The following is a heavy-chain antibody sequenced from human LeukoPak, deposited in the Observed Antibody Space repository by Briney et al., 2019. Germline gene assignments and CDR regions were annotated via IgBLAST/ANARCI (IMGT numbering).Heavy chain of an antibody. CDR3: AKGDYGDYGDY. J-gene: IGHJ4*02. CDR1: RFTFSTYG. CDR2: ISYDGSNK. V-gene: IGHV3-30*02. D-gene: IGHD4-17*01. Sequence: GGSLRLSCAASRFTFSTYGMHWVRQAPGKGLEWVSFISYDGSNKYYADTVKGRFTVSRDNSKSMLYLQMNSPRAEDTAVYYCAKGDYGDYGDYWGQGTLVTVSS.